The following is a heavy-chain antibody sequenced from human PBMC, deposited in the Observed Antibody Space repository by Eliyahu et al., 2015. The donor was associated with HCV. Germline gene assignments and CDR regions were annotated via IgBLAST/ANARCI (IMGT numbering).Heavy chain of an antibody. Sequence: QVQLVQSGAEVKKPGSSVKVSCKASGGTFSSYAISWVRQAPGQGLEWMGGIIPIFGTANYAQKFQGRVTITADESTSTAYMELSSLRSEDTAVYYCARPPEYSSGWDYWYFDLWGRGTLVTVSS. V-gene: IGHV1-69*01. CDR3: ARPPEYSSGWDYWYFDL. D-gene: IGHD6-19*01. CDR2: IIPIFGTA. J-gene: IGHJ2*01. CDR1: GGTFSSYA.